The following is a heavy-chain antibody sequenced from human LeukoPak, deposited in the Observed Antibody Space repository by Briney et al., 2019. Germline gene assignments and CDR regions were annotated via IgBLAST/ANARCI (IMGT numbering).Heavy chain of an antibody. D-gene: IGHD2-15*01. J-gene: IGHJ5*02. CDR3: ARRTCSGGSCGWLDP. CDR2: IDPSDSYT. Sequence: PGESLKISCQASGYNFTTYWITWVRQMPGRGLEWMGRIDPSDSYTTYSPSFQGHVTISTDKSISTAYLQWSSLKASDTAVYYCARRTCSGGSCGWLDPWGQGTLVTVSS. CDR1: GYNFTTYW. V-gene: IGHV5-10-1*01.